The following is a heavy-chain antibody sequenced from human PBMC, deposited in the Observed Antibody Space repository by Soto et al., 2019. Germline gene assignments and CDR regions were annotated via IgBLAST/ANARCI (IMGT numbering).Heavy chain of an antibody. CDR2: LSYDGRNK. V-gene: IGHV3-30*03. D-gene: IGHD2-15*01. Sequence: GGSLRLSCVASGFTFITYGMHWVRQAPGKGLEWVAYLSYDGRNKEYAASVEGRFDISRDNSKKTLYLHMNSLRLEDTAVYYCASPLYFNGGSCYAGFDYWGQGTLLTVSS. CDR3: ASPLYFNGGSCYAGFDY. J-gene: IGHJ4*02. CDR1: GFTFITYG.